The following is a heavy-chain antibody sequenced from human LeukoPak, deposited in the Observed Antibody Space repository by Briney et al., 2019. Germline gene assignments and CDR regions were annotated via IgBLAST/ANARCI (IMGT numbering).Heavy chain of an antibody. CDR1: GLNFSSYW. J-gene: IGHJ5*02. CDR2: IKQDGSEK. V-gene: IGHV3-7*05. CDR3: ARIPTVTTPLTA. Sequence: GGSLRLSCAASGLNFSSYWMSWVRQAPGKRPEWVANIKQDGSEKYYVDSVKGRFTISRDNAKNSLYLQMNSLRAEDTAVYYCARIPTVTTPLTAWGQGTLVTVSS. D-gene: IGHD4-17*01.